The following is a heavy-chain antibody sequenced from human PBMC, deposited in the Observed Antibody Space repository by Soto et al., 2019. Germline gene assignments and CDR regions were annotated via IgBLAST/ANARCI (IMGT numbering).Heavy chain of an antibody. Sequence: GASVKVSCKASGYTFTSYGISWVRQAPGQGLEWMGWISAYNGNTNYAQKLQGRVTMTRDTSTSTAYMELSSLRSEDTAVYYCARGIAARPEDYYYYGMDVWGQGTTVTVS. CDR3: ARGIAARPEDYYYYGMDV. D-gene: IGHD6-6*01. CDR2: ISAYNGNT. J-gene: IGHJ6*02. CDR1: GYTFTSYG. V-gene: IGHV1-18*01.